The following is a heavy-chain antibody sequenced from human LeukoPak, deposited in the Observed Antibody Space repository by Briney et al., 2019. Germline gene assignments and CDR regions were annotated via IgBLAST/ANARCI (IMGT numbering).Heavy chain of an antibody. CDR3: ARVRGYYYDSSGFPYYFDY. V-gene: IGHV4-34*01. J-gene: IGHJ4*02. D-gene: IGHD3-22*01. Sequence: SETLSLTCAVYGGSFSGYYWSWIRQPPGKGLEWIGEINHSGSTNYNPSLKSRVTISVDTSKNQFCLKLSSVTAADTAVYYCARVRGYYYDSSGFPYYFDYWGQGTLVTVSS. CDR1: GGSFSGYY. CDR2: INHSGST.